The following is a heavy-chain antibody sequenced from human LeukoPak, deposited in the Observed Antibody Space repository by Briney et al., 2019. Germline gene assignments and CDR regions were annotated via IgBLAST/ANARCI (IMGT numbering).Heavy chain of an antibody. V-gene: IGHV3-21*05. D-gene: IGHD3-10*01. CDR2: ISSSSSYT. CDR3: ARVGITMVRGVITYYYGMDV. J-gene: IGHJ6*04. CDR1: GFTFSSYG. Sequence: GRPLRLSCAASGFTFSSYGMHWIRQAPGKGLEWVSYISSSSSYTNYADSVKGRFTISRDNAKNSLYLQMNSLRAEDTAVYYCARVGITMVRGVITYYYGMDVWGKGTTVTVSS.